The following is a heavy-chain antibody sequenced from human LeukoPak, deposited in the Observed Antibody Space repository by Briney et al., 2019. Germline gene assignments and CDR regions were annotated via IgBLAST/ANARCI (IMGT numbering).Heavy chain of an antibody. J-gene: IGHJ4*02. Sequence: SETLSLTCTVSGGSISSGGYYWSWIRQHPGKGLEWIGYIYYSGSTYYNPSLKSRVTISVDTSKNQFSLKLSSVTAADTAVYYCARDQMVVAIDYWGQRTLVTVSS. V-gene: IGHV4-31*03. CDR2: IYYSGST. CDR1: GGSISSGGYY. D-gene: IGHD2-15*01. CDR3: ARDQMVVAIDY.